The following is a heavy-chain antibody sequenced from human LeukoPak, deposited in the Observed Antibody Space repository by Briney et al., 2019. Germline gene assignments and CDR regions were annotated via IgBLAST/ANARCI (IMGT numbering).Heavy chain of an antibody. CDR1: GGTFSSYA. CDR2: IIPILGIA. Sequence: SVKVSCKASGGTFSSYAISWVRQAPGQGLEWMGRIIPILGIANYAQKFQGRVTITADKSTSTAYMELSSLRSEDTAVYYCARDSSGIAAPGTDWGQGTLVTVS. V-gene: IGHV1-69*04. J-gene: IGHJ4*02. D-gene: IGHD6-13*01. CDR3: ARDSSGIAAPGTD.